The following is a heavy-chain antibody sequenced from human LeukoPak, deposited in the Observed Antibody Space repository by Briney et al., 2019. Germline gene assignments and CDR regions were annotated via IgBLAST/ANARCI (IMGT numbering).Heavy chain of an antibody. J-gene: IGHJ3*02. CDR3: ARDQAAAGSDAFDI. Sequence: GGSLRLSCAASGFPFSSYAMSWVRQSPGKGLEWVSVVYGGGSTYYADSVKGRFTISRDNSKNSLYLQMNSLRAEDTAVYYCARDQAAAGSDAFDIWGQGTMVSVSS. V-gene: IGHV3-66*01. D-gene: IGHD6-13*01. CDR1: GFPFSSYA. CDR2: VYGGGST.